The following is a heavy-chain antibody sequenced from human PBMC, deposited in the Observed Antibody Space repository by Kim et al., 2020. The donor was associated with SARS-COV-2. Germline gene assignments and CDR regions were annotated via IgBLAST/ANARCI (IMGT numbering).Heavy chain of an antibody. Sequence: NPSLKSRVTISVDRSKNQFSLKLSSVTAADTDVYYCASYNDYSNLKVFDYWGQGTLVTVSS. CDR3: ASYNDYSNLKVFDY. V-gene: IGHV4-30-2*01. J-gene: IGHJ4*02. D-gene: IGHD4-4*01.